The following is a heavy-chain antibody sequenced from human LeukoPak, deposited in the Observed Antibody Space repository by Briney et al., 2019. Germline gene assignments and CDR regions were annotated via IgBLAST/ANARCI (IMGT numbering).Heavy chain of an antibody. CDR3: AREGGYYDSSGYYPYFDY. CDR1: GYTFTSYG. Sequence: GASVKVSCKASGYTFTSYGISWVRQAPGQGLEWMGWISAYSGNTNYAQKLQGRVTMTTDTSTSTAYMELRSLRSDDTAVYYCAREGGYYDSSGYYPYFDYWGQGTLVTVSS. J-gene: IGHJ4*02. CDR2: ISAYSGNT. V-gene: IGHV1-18*01. D-gene: IGHD3-22*01.